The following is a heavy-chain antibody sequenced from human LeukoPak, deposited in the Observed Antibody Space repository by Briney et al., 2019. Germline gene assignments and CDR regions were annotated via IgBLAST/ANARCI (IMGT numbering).Heavy chain of an antibody. J-gene: IGHJ4*02. V-gene: IGHV3-64*01. CDR1: GFTFSSYA. D-gene: IGHD3-10*01. CDR2: ISSNGGST. CDR3: ARDHARFGEILGSSFAY. Sequence: GGSLRLSCAASGFTFSSYAMHWVRQAPGKGLEYVSAISSNGGSTYYANSVKGRFTISRDNSKNTLYLQMGSLRAEAMAVYYCARDHARFGEILGSSFAYWGQGTLVTVSS.